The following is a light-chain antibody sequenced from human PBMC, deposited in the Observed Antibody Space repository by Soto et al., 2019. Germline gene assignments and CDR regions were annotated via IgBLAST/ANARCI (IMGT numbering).Light chain of an antibody. J-gene: IGKJ1*01. CDR1: QSIGRL. CDR3: QQYTSSSPWT. V-gene: IGKV1-5*01. Sequence: DIRMTQSPSTLSASVGDRVTITCRASQSIGRLLAWYQQKPGKAPNLLIYDGSSLEGGVPSRFSGSGSGTEFTLTISSLQPDDFAAYYCQQYTSSSPWTFGQGTNVEIK. CDR2: DGS.